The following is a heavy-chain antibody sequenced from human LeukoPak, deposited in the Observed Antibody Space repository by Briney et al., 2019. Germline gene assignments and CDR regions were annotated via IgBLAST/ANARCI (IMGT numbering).Heavy chain of an antibody. CDR3: TKYYDNSGYSDY. CDR2: INQDGSLK. J-gene: IGHJ4*02. D-gene: IGHD3-22*01. Sequence: GGSLRLSCAASGFTFSSYWLEWVRQAPGKGLEWVANINQDGSLKNYVDSVKGRFTIPRDNAKNSLYPQMSSLRAEDTAVYYCTKYYDNSGYSDYWGQGTLRTVSS. CDR1: GFTFSSYW. V-gene: IGHV3-7*01.